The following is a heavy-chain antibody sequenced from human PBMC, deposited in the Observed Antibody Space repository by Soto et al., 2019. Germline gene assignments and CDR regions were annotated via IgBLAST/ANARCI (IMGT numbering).Heavy chain of an antibody. J-gene: IGHJ6*02. V-gene: IGHV4-4*02. CDR3: ARPRNSGYDTYYYYGLDV. CDR2: IYHSGST. D-gene: IGHD5-12*01. Sequence: PSETLSLTCAVSGVSVSNNTWWSWVRQPPGKGLEWIGEIYHSGSTYYNPSLKSRVTISVYTSKIQFSLKLSSVTAADTAVYYCARPRNSGYDTYYYYGLDVWGQGTTVTVSS. CDR1: GVSVSNNTW.